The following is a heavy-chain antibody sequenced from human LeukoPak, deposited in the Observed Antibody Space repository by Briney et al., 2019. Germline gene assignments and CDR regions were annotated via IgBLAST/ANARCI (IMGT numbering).Heavy chain of an antibody. Sequence: GGPLRLSCAASGFTFSSYSMNWVRQAPGKGLEWVSYISSSSSTIYYADSVKGRFTISRDNAKNSLYLQMNSLRAEDTAVYYCARLARPCSMVRGVIWGQGTLVTVSS. CDR2: ISSSSSTI. CDR1: GFTFSSYS. D-gene: IGHD3-10*01. CDR3: ARLARPCSMVRGVI. J-gene: IGHJ4*02. V-gene: IGHV3-48*04.